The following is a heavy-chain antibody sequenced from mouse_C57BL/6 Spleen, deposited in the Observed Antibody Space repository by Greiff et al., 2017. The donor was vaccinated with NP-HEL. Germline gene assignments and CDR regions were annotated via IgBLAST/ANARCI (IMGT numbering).Heavy chain of an antibody. CDR3: ARRGYYGTYWYFGG. Sequence: QVQLQQPGAELVMPGASVKLSCKASGYTFTSYWMHWVKQRPGQGLEWIGEIDPSDSYTNYNQKFKGKSTLTVDKSSSTAYMQLSSLTSEDSAVYYCARRGYYGTYWYFGGWGTGATVTVS. V-gene: IGHV1-69*01. CDR1: GYTFTSYW. D-gene: IGHD1-1*01. CDR2: IDPSDSYT. J-gene: IGHJ1*03.